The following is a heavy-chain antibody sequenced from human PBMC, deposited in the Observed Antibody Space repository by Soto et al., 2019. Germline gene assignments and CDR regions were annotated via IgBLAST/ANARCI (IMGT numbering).Heavy chain of an antibody. V-gene: IGHV3-23*01. CDR1: GFTFSSYA. J-gene: IGHJ5*02. D-gene: IGHD2-2*02. CDR2: ISGSGGST. Sequence: PVGSLRLSCAASGFTFSSYAMSWVRQAPGKGLEWVSAISGSGGSTYYADSVKGRFTISRDNSKNTLYLQMNSLRAEDTAVYYCAKWGSSTSCYKSWGQGTLVTVSS. CDR3: AKWGSSTSCYKS.